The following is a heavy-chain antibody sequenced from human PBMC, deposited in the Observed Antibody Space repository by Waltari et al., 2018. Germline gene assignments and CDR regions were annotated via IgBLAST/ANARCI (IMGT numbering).Heavy chain of an antibody. J-gene: IGHJ4*02. CDR1: GFTVSNNY. V-gene: IGHV3-53*01. Sequence: EVQLVESGGGLIQPGGSLRLSCAASGFTVSNNYMSWVRQAPGKGLEWVSVIYSGGNAYYADSGKGRFTISRDNSKNTVYLQMNSLRAEDTALYYCARFSHKDYWGQGILVTVSS. CDR2: IYSGGNA. CDR3: ARFSHKDY.